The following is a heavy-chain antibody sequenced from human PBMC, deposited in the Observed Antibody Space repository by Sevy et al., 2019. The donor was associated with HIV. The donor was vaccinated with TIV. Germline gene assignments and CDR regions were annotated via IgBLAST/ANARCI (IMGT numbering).Heavy chain of an antibody. V-gene: IGHV3-30-3*01. CDR3: ARDGGYSIKWYPLY. J-gene: IGHJ4*01. CDR1: GFAFSSHA. D-gene: IGHD6-13*01. Sequence: GGSLRLSCAASGFAFSSHAMHWVRQAPGKGLERVAVISYEGTETFYAASVEGRFTISRDNSKSMLSLQINSLRPEDTAVYYCARDGGYSIKWYPLYWGHGTLVTVSS. CDR2: ISYEGTET.